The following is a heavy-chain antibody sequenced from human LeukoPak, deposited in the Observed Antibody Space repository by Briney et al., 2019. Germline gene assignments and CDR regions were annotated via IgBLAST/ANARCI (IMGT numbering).Heavy chain of an antibody. J-gene: IGHJ4*02. CDR3: ARYMYYFDY. V-gene: IGHV4-38-2*01. CDR1: GYSNSSGYD. CDR2: IYHSGST. Sequence: PSETLSLTCAVSGYSNSSGYDWGWIRQPPGKGLEWIGSIYHSGSTYYNPSLKSRVTISVDTSKNQFSLKLSSVTAADTAVYYCARYMYYFDYWGQGTLVTVSS.